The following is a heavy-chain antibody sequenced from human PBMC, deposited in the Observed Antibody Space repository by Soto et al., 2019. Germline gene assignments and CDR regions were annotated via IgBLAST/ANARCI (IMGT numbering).Heavy chain of an antibody. V-gene: IGHV3-23*01. CDR1: GFTFSSYA. D-gene: IGHD2-15*01. J-gene: IGHJ6*02. CDR2: ISGSGGGT. CDR3: AKGGYCSGGSCYSTSGDYYYGMDV. Sequence: EVQLLESGGGLVQPGGSLRLSCAASGFTFSSYAMSWVRQAPGKGLEWVSAISGSGGGTYYADSVKGRFTISRDNSKNTLYLKMNSLRAEDSAVYYCAKGGYCSGGSCYSTSGDYYYGMDVWGQGTTVTVSS.